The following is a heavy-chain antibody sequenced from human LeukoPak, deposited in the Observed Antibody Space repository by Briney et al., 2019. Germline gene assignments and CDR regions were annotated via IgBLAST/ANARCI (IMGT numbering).Heavy chain of an antibody. CDR2: ISGGVENR. CDR1: GFTFSTYG. CDR3: VRLRGAVTGTDPFDY. D-gene: IGHD6-19*01. J-gene: IGHJ4*02. Sequence: QPGGSLRLSCAASGFTFSTYGMSWVRQAPGKGLEWVSSISGGVENRYYADSVKGRFIISRDDSKNTFYLQMNSLRAEDTAVYYCVRLRGAVTGTDPFDYWGQGTLVTVSS. V-gene: IGHV3-23*01.